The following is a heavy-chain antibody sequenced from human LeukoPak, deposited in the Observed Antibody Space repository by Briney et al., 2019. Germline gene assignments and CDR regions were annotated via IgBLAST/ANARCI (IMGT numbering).Heavy chain of an antibody. J-gene: IGHJ3*01. CDR1: GFTFSSYA. CDR3: ARAGIVDAFDV. V-gene: IGHV4-34*01. D-gene: IGHD1-14*01. CDR2: INHSGST. Sequence: GSLRLSCAASGFTFSSYAMSWIRQPPGKGLEWIGEINHSGSTNYNPSLKSRVTISVDTSKNQFSLKLSSVTAADTAVYYCARAGIVDAFDVWGQGTMVTVSS.